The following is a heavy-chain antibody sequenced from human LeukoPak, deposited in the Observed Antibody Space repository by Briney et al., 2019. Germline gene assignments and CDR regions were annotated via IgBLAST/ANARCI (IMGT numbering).Heavy chain of an antibody. CDR2: IYHSGST. D-gene: IGHD2-2*01. CDR1: GYSISSGYY. J-gene: IGHJ5*02. V-gene: IGHV4-38-2*01. CDR3: ARWVLGYCSSSSCPNWFDP. Sequence: EPSETLSLTCAVSGYSISSGYYWGWILQPPGKGLEWIGSIYHSGSTYYNPSLKSRVTISVDTSKNQFSLKLSSVTAADTAVYYCARWVLGYCSSSSCPNWFDPWGQGTLVTVSS.